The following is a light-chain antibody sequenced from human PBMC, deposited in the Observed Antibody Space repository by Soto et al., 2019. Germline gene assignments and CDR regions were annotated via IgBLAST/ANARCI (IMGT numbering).Light chain of an antibody. V-gene: IGKV3-11*01. Sequence: EIVLTQSPAALSLSPGERATLSCRASHSVDTYLAWYHQKPGQPPRLLIYDASNRATGIPDRFSGSGSGTAFTLTSSSLEPEDFAVYYCQQRSNWPLYTFGPGTKLEIK. CDR3: QQRSNWPLYT. CDR2: DAS. J-gene: IGKJ2*01. CDR1: HSVDTY.